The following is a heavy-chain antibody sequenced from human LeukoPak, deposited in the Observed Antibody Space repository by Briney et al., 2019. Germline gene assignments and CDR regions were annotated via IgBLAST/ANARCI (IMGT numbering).Heavy chain of an antibody. D-gene: IGHD2-15*01. CDR1: GFTFSSYW. CDR2: IWYDGSNK. CDR3: AREWSRNWFDP. Sequence: GGSLRLSCAASGFTFSSYWMSWVRQAPGKGLEWVAVIWYDGSNKYYADSVKGRFTISRDNSKNTLYLQMNSLRAEDTAVYYCAREWSRNWFDPWGQGTLVTVSS. V-gene: IGHV3-33*08. J-gene: IGHJ5*02.